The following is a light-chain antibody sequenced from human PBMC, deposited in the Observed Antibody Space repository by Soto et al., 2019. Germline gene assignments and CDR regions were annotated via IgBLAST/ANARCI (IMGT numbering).Light chain of an antibody. Sequence: QSVLTQPASVSGSPGQSITSSCTGTSRDVGIYNLVSWYQLHPGKVPNLIIYEDTKRPSGISSRFSGSESGITAFLTISGLQAEDEADYYCCSYAGSSTYVFGTGTRAPS. CDR3: CSYAGSSTYV. CDR2: EDT. V-gene: IGLV2-23*01. J-gene: IGLJ1*01. CDR1: SRDVGIYNL.